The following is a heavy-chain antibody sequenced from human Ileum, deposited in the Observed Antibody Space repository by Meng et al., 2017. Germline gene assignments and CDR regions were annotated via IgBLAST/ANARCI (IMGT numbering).Heavy chain of an antibody. CDR2: MKGDGTTK. CDR1: GFTFSTCW. V-gene: IGHV3-7*01. J-gene: IGHJ4*02. CDR3: ARDRQWRVASIEY. Sequence: GGSLRLSCAASGFTFSTCWMSWVRQAPGKGLEWVANMKGDGTTKFYAASVKGRFTISRDNAKNSLYLQMSSLRDEDTAVYYCARDRQWRVASIEYWGQGTPVTVSS. D-gene: IGHD6-19*01.